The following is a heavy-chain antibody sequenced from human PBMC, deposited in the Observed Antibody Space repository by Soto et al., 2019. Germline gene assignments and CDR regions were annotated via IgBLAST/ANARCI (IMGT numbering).Heavy chain of an antibody. CDR3: ALGGDFDL. V-gene: IGHV3-30-3*01. D-gene: IGHD3-16*01. CDR1: GFTFSSYA. Sequence: QVQLVESGGGVVQPGRSLRLSCAASGFTFSSYAMHWVRQAPGKGLEWVAVISYDGSNKYYADSVKGRFTISRDNSKNTPYLQMDSLRAGDTAVYFCALGGDFDLWGRGTLVTVSS. CDR2: ISYDGSNK. J-gene: IGHJ2*01.